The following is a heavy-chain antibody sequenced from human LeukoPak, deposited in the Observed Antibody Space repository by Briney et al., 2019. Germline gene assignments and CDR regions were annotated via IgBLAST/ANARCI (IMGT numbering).Heavy chain of an antibody. Sequence: PGGSLRLSCAASGFTVSSNYMSWVRQAPGKGLEWVSTIGGGGDNTYYADSVKGRFTISRDNSENTLYLQMNSLRAEDTARYYCATDVSLYVGAMDHWGQGTLVTVSS. J-gene: IGHJ4*02. V-gene: IGHV3-23*01. D-gene: IGHD1-26*01. CDR3: ATDVSLYVGAMDH. CDR2: IGGGGDNT. CDR1: GFTVSSNY.